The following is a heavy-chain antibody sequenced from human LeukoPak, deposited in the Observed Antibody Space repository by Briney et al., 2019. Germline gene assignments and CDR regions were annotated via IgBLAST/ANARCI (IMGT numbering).Heavy chain of an antibody. CDR1: GFVFSSQD. V-gene: IGHV3-23*01. D-gene: IGHD5-18*01. CDR2: ISVSGDKT. J-gene: IGHJ3*02. CDR3: AKDLSLGAMVATFHI. Sequence: GGSLRLSCAASGFVFSSQDMGWVRQAPGKGLEWVSSISVSGDKTYYADSVKGRFTISRDNSKNTLYLQLNSLRAEDTAVYYCAKDLSLGAMVATFHIWGQGTMVTVSS.